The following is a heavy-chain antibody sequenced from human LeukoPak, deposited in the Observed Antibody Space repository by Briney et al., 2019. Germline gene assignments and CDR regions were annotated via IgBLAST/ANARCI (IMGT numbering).Heavy chain of an antibody. Sequence: PSDTLSLTCTVSGRSISSYYWSCIRQPPGKGMEWIGYIYYSGSTNYNPSLKSRVTILVDTSKNQFSLKLSSVTAADTAVYFCARGFRGDNFDYWGQGTLVTVSS. D-gene: IGHD7-27*01. CDR3: ARGFRGDNFDY. CDR1: GRSISSYY. J-gene: IGHJ4*02. CDR2: IYYSGST. V-gene: IGHV4-59*07.